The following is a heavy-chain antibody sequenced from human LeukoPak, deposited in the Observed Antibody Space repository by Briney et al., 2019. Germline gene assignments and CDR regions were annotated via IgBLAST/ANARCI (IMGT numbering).Heavy chain of an antibody. D-gene: IGHD3-9*01. V-gene: IGHV4-59*01. Sequence: SETLFLTCTVSGGSISSYYWSWIRQTPGKGLEWIGYIYYTGSTNYNPSLKSRVTISVDTSKNQFSLKLSSVTAADTAVYHCAGSRYFDWLYRGYFDYWGQGTLVTVSS. CDR1: GGSISSYY. CDR3: AGSRYFDWLYRGYFDY. J-gene: IGHJ4*02. CDR2: IYYTGST.